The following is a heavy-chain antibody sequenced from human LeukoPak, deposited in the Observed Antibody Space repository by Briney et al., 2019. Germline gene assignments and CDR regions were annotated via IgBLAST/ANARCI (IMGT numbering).Heavy chain of an antibody. CDR1: GFAFSSYA. V-gene: IGHV3-23*01. CDR3: ARKVYHRFDY. CDR2: ISTSGDNT. J-gene: IGHJ4*02. Sequence: PGGSLRLSCAASGFAFSSYAMTWVRQAPGKGLEWVSAISTSGDNTYYADSVRGRFTISRDNSKDTLYLQMNSLRAEDRAVYYCARKVYHRFDYWGQGTQVTVSS. D-gene: IGHD2-2*01.